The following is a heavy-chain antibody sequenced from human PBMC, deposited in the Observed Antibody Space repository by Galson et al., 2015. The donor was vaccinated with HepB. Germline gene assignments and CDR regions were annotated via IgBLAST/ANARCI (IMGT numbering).Heavy chain of an antibody. Sequence: SLRLSCAASGFTFSSYSMNWVRQAPGKGLEWVSYISSSSTIYYADSVKGRFTISRDNAKNSLYLQMNSLRDEDTAVYYCAREGGRIPAYYYYGMDVWGQGTTVTVSS. CDR1: GFTFSSYS. J-gene: IGHJ6*02. CDR3: AREGGRIPAYYYYGMDV. CDR2: ISSSSTI. D-gene: IGHD3-16*01. V-gene: IGHV3-48*02.